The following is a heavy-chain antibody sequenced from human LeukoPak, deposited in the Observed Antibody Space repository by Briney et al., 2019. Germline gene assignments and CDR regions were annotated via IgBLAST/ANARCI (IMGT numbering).Heavy chain of an antibody. CDR2: VNREGTTT. V-gene: IGHV3-74*03. CDR3: ARDLDWILFDY. D-gene: IGHD3-9*01. Sequence: GGSLRLSCAASGFTFNTYWMHWVRQAPGKGLVWVARVNREGTTTTYADSVKGRFTISRDNAKNTLYLQMNNLRVEDTAVYYCARDLDWILFDYWGQGTLVTVSS. CDR1: GFTFNTYW. J-gene: IGHJ4*02.